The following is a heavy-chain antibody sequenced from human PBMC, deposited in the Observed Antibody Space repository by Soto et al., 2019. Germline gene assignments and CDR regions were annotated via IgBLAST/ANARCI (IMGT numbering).Heavy chain of an antibody. CDR1: GFSFSNYG. Sequence: ESGGGVVQPGRSLRLSCAASGFSFSNYGMHWVRQAPGKGLEWVAIISYDGINKYYADSVRGRFTVSRENSKNTLYLQMNSLRPEDTAVYYCAKDKCYRAYCGGDCYSGVDCWGQGTLVTVSS. J-gene: IGHJ4*02. CDR2: ISYDGINK. V-gene: IGHV3-30*18. CDR3: AKDKCYRAYCGGDCYSGVDC. D-gene: IGHD2-21*02.